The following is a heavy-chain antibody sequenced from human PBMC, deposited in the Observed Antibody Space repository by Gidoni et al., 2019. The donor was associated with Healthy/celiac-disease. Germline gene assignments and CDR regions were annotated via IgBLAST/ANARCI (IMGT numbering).Heavy chain of an antibody. V-gene: IGHV4-34*01. CDR2: INHSGST. CDR3: ARAGIAARLRI. CDR1: GGSFSGYY. J-gene: IGHJ3*02. D-gene: IGHD6-6*01. Sequence: LQQWGAGLLKPSETLPLTCAVYGGSFSGYYWSWIRQPPGKGLEWIGEINHSGSTNYNPSLKSRVTISVDTSKNQFSLKLSSVTAADTAVYYYARAGIAARLRIWGQGTMVTVSS.